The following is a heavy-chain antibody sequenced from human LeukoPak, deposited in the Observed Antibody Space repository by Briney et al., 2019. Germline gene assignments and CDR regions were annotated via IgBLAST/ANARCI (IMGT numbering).Heavy chain of an antibody. D-gene: IGHD5-18*01. V-gene: IGHV4-59*01. CDR1: GGSISSYY. CDR2: SYYSGST. CDR3: ARESGDTATNYYYYGMDV. Sequence: SETLSLTCTVPGGSISSYYWRWIRQPPGKGLEWIGYSYYSGSTNYNPSLKSRVTISVDTSKNQFSLKLSSVTAADTAVYYCARESGDTATNYYYYGMDVWGQGTTVTVSS. J-gene: IGHJ6*02.